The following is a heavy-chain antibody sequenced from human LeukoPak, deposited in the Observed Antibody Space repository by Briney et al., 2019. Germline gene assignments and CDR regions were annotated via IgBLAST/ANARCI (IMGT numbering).Heavy chain of an antibody. CDR2: NDDSGST. Sequence: KPSETLSLTCAGSGGSISSSSYYWGWIRQPQGKGLEWIGSNDDSGSTYYNPSLKSRVTISVDTSKNQFSLKLSSVTAADTAVYYCALGYCSSTSCSPLDYWGQGTLVTVSS. J-gene: IGHJ4*02. CDR1: GGSISSSSYY. V-gene: IGHV4-39*01. D-gene: IGHD2-2*01. CDR3: ALGYCSSTSCSPLDY.